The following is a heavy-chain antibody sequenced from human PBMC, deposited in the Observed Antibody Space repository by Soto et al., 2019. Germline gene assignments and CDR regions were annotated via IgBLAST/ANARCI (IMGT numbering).Heavy chain of an antibody. D-gene: IGHD3-10*01. J-gene: IGHJ6*02. Sequence: SETLSLTCAVYGGSFSGYYWSWVRPPPGKGLEWIGEINHSGSTNYNPSLKSRVTISVDTSKNQFSLKLSSVTAADTAVYYCARLMSERGVIRRDYYGMDVWGQGTTVTVSS. CDR2: INHSGST. CDR1: GGSFSGYY. CDR3: ARLMSERGVIRRDYYGMDV. V-gene: IGHV4-34*01.